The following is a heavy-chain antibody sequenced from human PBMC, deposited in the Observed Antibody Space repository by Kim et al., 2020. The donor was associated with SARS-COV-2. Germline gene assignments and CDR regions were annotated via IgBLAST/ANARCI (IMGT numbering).Heavy chain of an antibody. CDR1: GFTFSSYG. Sequence: GGSLRLSCAASGFTFSSYGMHWVRQAPGKGLEWVAVISYDGSNKYYADSVKGRFTISRDNSKNTLYLQMNSLRAEDTAVYYCAKYYYDSSGYYSGYFDYWGQGTLVTVSS. D-gene: IGHD3-22*01. V-gene: IGHV3-30*18. J-gene: IGHJ4*02. CDR2: ISYDGSNK. CDR3: AKYYYDSSGYYSGYFDY.